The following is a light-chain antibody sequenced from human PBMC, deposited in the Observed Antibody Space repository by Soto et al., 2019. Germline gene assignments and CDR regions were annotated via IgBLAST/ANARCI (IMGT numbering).Light chain of an antibody. V-gene: IGKV3-11*01. J-gene: IGKJ2*01. CDR3: QQRSNWPPGGT. CDR1: QSASNY. CDR2: DAS. Sequence: EIVLTQSPATLSLSPGERATLSCRASQSASNYLAWYQQKPGQAPRLLIYDASNRATGVPARFSGSGSGTDFTLTISCLEPEDFAVYYCQQRSNWPPGGTFGQGNKLEI.